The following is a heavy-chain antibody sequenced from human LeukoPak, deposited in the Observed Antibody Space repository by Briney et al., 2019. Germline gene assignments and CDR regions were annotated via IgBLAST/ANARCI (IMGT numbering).Heavy chain of an antibody. Sequence: PSETLSLTCTVSGGSISSGGYYWSWIRQPPGKGLEWIGYIYYSGSTNYNPSLKSRVTISVDTSKNQFSLKLSSVTAADTAVYYCAREDGEGSEPAGMDVWGQGTTVTVSS. V-gene: IGHV4-61*08. CDR3: AREDGEGSEPAGMDV. CDR1: GGSISSGGYY. J-gene: IGHJ6*02. CDR2: IYYSGST. D-gene: IGHD4-17*01.